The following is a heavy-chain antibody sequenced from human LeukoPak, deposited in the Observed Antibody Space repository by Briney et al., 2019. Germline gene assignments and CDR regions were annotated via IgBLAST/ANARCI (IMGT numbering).Heavy chain of an antibody. CDR2: IYYSGST. CDR3: ARCPEYCSSTSCGILFDY. CDR1: GGSISSGGYY. D-gene: IGHD2-2*01. Sequence: SQTLSPTCTVSGGSISSGGYYWSWIRQHPGKGLEWIGYIYYSGSTYYNPSLKSRVTISVDTSKNQFSLKLSSVTAADTAVYYCARCPEYCSSTSCGILFDYWGQGTLVTVSS. J-gene: IGHJ4*02. V-gene: IGHV4-31*03.